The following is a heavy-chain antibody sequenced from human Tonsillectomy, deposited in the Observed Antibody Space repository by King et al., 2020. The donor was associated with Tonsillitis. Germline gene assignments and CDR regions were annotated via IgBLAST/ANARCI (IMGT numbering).Heavy chain of an antibody. Sequence: VQLVESGGVVVQPGGSLRLSCAASGFTFNDYTMHWVRQAPGKGLEWVSLSLITWDGSSTYYADSVRGRFTISRDNSKNSLYLQMNSLRTEDTALYYCVKDGGYCSVDGSCYRGLDVWGQGTTVTVSS. V-gene: IGHV3-43*01. J-gene: IGHJ6*02. CDR3: VKDGGYCSVDGSCYRGLDV. D-gene: IGHD1-26*01. CDR2: ITWDGSST. CDR1: GFTFNDYT.